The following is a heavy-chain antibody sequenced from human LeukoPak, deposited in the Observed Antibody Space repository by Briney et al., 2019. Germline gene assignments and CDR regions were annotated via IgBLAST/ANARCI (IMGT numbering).Heavy chain of an antibody. CDR2: IDPSDSYT. J-gene: IGHJ6*04. V-gene: IGHV5-10-1*01. CDR3: ARTPKGGYPSDV. CDR1: GYSFTSYW. D-gene: IGHD5-18*01. Sequence: GESLKISCKGSGYSFTSYWISWVRQMPGKGLEWMGRIDPSDSYTNYSPSFQGHVTISADKSISTGYLQWSSLKASDTAMYYCARTPKGGYPSDVWGKGTTVTVSS.